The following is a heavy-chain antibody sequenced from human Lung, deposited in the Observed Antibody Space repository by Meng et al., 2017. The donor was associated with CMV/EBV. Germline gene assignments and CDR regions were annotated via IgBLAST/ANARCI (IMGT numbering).Heavy chain of an antibody. J-gene: IGHJ6*02. V-gene: IGHV3-30*02. CDR1: GYTFTGYN. Sequence: SCKASGYTFTGYNIHWVRQAPGQGLEWMAFIRYDGSNKYYADSVKGRFTISRDNSKNTLYLQMNSLRAEDTAVYYCAKDGLEDVWGQGTTVTVSS. D-gene: IGHD3-3*01. CDR3: AKDGLEDV. CDR2: IRYDGSNK.